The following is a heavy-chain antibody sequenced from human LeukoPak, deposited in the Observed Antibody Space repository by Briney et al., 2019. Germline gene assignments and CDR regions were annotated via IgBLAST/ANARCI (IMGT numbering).Heavy chain of an antibody. V-gene: IGHV4-34*01. CDR2: ITHRGST. D-gene: IGHD5-12*01. J-gene: IGHJ5*02. CDR3: ARYDIVATNWFDP. CDR1: GGSFSGYY. Sequence: SETLSLTCAVYGGSFSGYYWSWIRQPPRKGLEWIGEITHRGSTNYNPSLKSRVTISVDTSKNQFSLKLNSVTAADTAVYYCARYDIVATNWFDPWGQGTLVTVSS.